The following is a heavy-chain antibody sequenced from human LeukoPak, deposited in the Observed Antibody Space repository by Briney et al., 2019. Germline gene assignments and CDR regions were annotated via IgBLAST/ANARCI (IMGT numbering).Heavy chain of an antibody. CDR1: GGTFSSYA. V-gene: IGHV1-69*13. D-gene: IGHD6-6*01. J-gene: IGHJ5*02. CDR2: IIPIFGTA. CDR3: ARYSSSPFDP. Sequence: GASVKVSCKASGGTFSSYAISWVRQAPGQGLEWMGGIIPIFGTANYAQKFQGRVTITADESTSTAYMELSSQRSEDTAVYYCARYSSSPFDPWGQGTLVTVSS.